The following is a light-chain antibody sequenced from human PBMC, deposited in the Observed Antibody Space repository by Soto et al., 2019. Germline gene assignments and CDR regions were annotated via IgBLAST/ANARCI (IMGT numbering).Light chain of an antibody. J-gene: IGKJ4*01. CDR2: DAS. Sequence: EIVLTQSPATLSLAPAERATLSCRASQSISTFLAWYQQKPGQDPRNLLYDASNRANGVPARFSGSGAATHFTLLISSIEAEDAVVYYCQQRDSWPPLSFGGGTRVEIK. CDR1: QSISTF. V-gene: IGKV3-11*01. CDR3: QQRDSWPPLS.